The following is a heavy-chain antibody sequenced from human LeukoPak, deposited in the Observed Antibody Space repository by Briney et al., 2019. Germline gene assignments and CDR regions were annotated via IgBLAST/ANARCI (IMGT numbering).Heavy chain of an antibody. V-gene: IGHV3-21*01. CDR2: ISTTSRYI. D-gene: IGHD6-13*01. CDR3: AAGIAATAPFDY. Sequence: GGALVLSCAASGFTFSTYMMNWVRQGPGKGLEWVSSISTTSRYIYSADSGKGRFTISRDNAKNSLYLQMTSLRAEDTAVYYCAAGIAATAPFDYWGQGTLVTVSS. J-gene: IGHJ4*02. CDR1: GFTFSTYM.